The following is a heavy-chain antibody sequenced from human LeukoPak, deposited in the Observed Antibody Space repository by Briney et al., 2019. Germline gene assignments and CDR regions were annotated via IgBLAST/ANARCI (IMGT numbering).Heavy chain of an antibody. D-gene: IGHD6-13*01. Sequence: SETLSLTCTVSGGSISSSSYYWGWIRQPPGKGLEWIGSIYYSGSTYYNPSLKSRVTISVDTSKNQFSLKLSSVTAADTAVYYCARVPHGRISSSWPRGAYYYYYYMDVWGKGTTVTISS. J-gene: IGHJ6*03. CDR3: ARVPHGRISSSWPRGAYYYYYYMDV. CDR1: GGSISSSSYY. V-gene: IGHV4-39*07. CDR2: IYYSGST.